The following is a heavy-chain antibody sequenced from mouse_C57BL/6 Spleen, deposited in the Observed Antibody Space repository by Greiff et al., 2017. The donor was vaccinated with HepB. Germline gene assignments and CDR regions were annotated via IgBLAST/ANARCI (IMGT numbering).Heavy chain of an antibody. J-gene: IGHJ4*01. V-gene: IGHV1-7*01. CDR1: GYTFTSYW. CDR3: APLITTVVATRGYAMDY. Sequence: VKLMESGAELAKPGASVKLSCKASGYTFTSYWMHWVKQRPGQGLEWIGYINPSSGYTKYNQKFKDKATLTADKSSSTAYMQLSSLTYEDSAVYYCAPLITTVVATRGYAMDYWGQGTSVTVSS. D-gene: IGHD1-1*01. CDR2: INPSSGYT.